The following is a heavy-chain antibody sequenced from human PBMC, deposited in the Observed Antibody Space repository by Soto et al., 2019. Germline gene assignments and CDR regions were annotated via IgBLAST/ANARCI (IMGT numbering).Heavy chain of an antibody. CDR1: GFTFSSYT. J-gene: IGHJ6*02. V-gene: IGHV3-23*01. D-gene: IGHD6-13*01. CDR3: AKSYSSSLNGMDV. CDR2: ISGSGGST. Sequence: GGSLRLSCAASGFTFSSYTMSWVRQAPGKGLEWVSAISGSGGSTYYADSVKGRFTISRDNSKNTLYLQMNSLRAEDTAVYYCAKSYSSSLNGMDVWGQGTTVTVSS.